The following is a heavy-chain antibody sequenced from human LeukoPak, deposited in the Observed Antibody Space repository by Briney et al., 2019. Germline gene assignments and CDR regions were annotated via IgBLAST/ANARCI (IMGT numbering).Heavy chain of an antibody. CDR2: ISGSGSNT. V-gene: IGHV3-23*01. Sequence: GGSLRLSCAASGFTFNNYAMNWVRQAPGKGLEWVSAISGSGSNTYYADSVKGRFTISRDNSKSTLYLQMNTLRAEDTAVYYCAKAAVPGTKYYFDYWGQGTLVTVSS. D-gene: IGHD2-8*01. CDR1: GFTFNNYA. J-gene: IGHJ4*02. CDR3: AKAAVPGTKYYFDY.